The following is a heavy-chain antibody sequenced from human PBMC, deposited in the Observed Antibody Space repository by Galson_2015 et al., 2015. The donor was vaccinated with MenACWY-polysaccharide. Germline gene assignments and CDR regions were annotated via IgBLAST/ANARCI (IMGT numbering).Heavy chain of an antibody. CDR1: GGSVNTGDSY. V-gene: IGHV4-61*09. CDR2: IYPSGNT. Sequence: TCTVSGGSVNTGDSYRCWIRQPAGKELEWIGQIYPSGNTNYNPSLRSRVTISLDTSKNQFSLELNSVTAADTAVYYCAREFHYWGQGALVTVSS. CDR3: AREFHY. J-gene: IGHJ4*02.